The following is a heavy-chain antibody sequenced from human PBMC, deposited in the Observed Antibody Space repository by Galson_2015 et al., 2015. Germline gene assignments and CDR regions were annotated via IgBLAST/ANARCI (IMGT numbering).Heavy chain of an antibody. CDR1: GGPIGSGPYY. J-gene: IGHJ4*02. Sequence: ETLSLTCTVSGGPIGSGPYYWGWIRPPPGKGLEWIGNIYYNDNTHPNPSLRSRVTLSVATSNNQFPLKLSPVTAADTAVYFCARVAFAMLEVVITNYFDNWGQGTLVTVPS. CDR2: IYYNDNT. D-gene: IGHD3-3*01. V-gene: IGHV4-39*01. CDR3: ARVAFAMLEVVITNYFDN.